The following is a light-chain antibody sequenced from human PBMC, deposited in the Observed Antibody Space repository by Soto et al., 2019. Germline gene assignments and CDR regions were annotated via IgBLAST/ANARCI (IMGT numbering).Light chain of an antibody. CDR3: QHYNNWPPMYT. CDR2: GAS. J-gene: IGKJ2*01. CDR1: QSVSTT. Sequence: EIVMTQSPATLSVSPGERATLSCRASQSVSTTLAWYQHKPGQAPRLLIYGASTRATGIPARFSGSGSGTEFTLTITSLQSEDFAVYYCQHYNNWPPMYTFGQGPKLEIK. V-gene: IGKV3-15*01.